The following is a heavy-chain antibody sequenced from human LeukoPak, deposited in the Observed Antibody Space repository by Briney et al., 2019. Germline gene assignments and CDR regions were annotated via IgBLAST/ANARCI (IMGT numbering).Heavy chain of an antibody. CDR3: ARGRDGGNYTSFDY. CDR2: IYYSGST. V-gene: IGHV4-59*01. CDR1: GGSISSYY. J-gene: IGHJ4*02. D-gene: IGHD4-23*01. Sequence: QESGPGLVKPSETLSLTCTVSGGSISSYYWSWIRQPPGKRLEWIGYIYYSGSTNYNPSLKSRVTMAVDTSKKQFSLKLSSVTAADTAVYYCARGRDGGNYTSFDYWGQGTLVTVSS.